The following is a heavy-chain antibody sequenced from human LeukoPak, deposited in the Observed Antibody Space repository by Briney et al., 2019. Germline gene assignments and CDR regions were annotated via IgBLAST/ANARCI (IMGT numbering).Heavy chain of an antibody. CDR1: GGTFSSYA. CDR2: IIPIFGTA. D-gene: IGHD1-26*01. CDR3: ATRVGATTAFDN. V-gene: IGHV1-69*13. J-gene: IGHJ4*02. Sequence: SVKVSCKASGGTFSSYAISWVRQAPGQGLEWMGGIIPIFGTANYAQKFQGRVTITADESTSTAYMELSSLRSEDTAVYYCATRVGATTAFDNWGQGTLVTVSS.